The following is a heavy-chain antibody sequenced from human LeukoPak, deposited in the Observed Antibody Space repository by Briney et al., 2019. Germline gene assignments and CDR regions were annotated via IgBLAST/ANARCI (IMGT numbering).Heavy chain of an antibody. V-gene: IGHV3-23*01. D-gene: IGHD6-13*01. CDR3: ARSRGSWPAFDI. CDR2: ISGSGGST. J-gene: IGHJ3*02. Sequence: SEGSLRLSCAASGFPFSSYAMSWVRQAPGKGLEWVSAISGSGGSTYYADSVKGRFTISRDNSKNTLYLQMNSLRAEDTAVYYCARSRGSWPAFDIWGQGTMVTVPS. CDR1: GFPFSSYA.